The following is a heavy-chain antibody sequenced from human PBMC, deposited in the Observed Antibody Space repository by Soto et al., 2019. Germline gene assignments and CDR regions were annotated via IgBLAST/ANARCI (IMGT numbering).Heavy chain of an antibody. CDR1: GIEFSNYA. J-gene: IGHJ4*02. D-gene: IGHD6-19*01. V-gene: IGHV3-23*01. CDR3: AKDGNWLDVYFDV. CDR2: SSASGRSR. Sequence: HPGGSLRLSCVASGIEFSNYAMSWVRQAPGKGLEWVSISSASGRSRYYADSGKGRFTISRDNSKNTLYLHMTNLRAEDTAVYYCAKDGNWLDVYFDVWGQGTPVTVSS.